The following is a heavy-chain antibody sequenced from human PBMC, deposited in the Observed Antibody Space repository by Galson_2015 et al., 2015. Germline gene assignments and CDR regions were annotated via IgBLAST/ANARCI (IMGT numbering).Heavy chain of an antibody. V-gene: IGHV3-7*01. D-gene: IGHD6-19*01. CDR2: IQQDGNEK. CDR1: GFTFSNYW. Sequence: SLRLSCAASGFTFSNYWMGWVRQAPGKGLEWVASIQQDGNEKNYADSVKGRFTMSRDNAKNSLYLQMNSLRVEDTAVYYCARSGSGTSRDHWGQGTLVTVSS. J-gene: IGHJ4*02. CDR3: ARSGSGTSRDH.